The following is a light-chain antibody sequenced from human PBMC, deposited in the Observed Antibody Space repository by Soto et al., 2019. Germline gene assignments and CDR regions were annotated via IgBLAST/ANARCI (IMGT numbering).Light chain of an antibody. CDR3: AVWDDSLSGWV. J-gene: IGLJ3*02. CDR1: SSNIGRDY. Sequence: QSVLTQPPSASGTPGQRVTISCSGSSSNIGRDYVYWFQQLPGTAPKLLIYTNNQRPSGVPDRFSGSKSGTSAPLAISGLRSEDEAEYYCAVWDDSLSGWVFGGGTKLTVL. V-gene: IGLV1-47*02. CDR2: TNN.